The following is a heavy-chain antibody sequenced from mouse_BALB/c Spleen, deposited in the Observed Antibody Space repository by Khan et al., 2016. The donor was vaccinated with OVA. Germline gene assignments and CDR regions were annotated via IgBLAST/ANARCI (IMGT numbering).Heavy chain of an antibody. Sequence: VQLKESGGDLVKPGGSLKLSCAVSGFTFSSYVMSWVRQTPEKRLEWVASISSGGTPAYPDSLKGRFTISRDNARNIMYLQMSNLRSEDTAMYYCVREAYRYDEYYFDYWGQGTTLTVSS. CDR1: GFTFSSYV. D-gene: IGHD2-14*01. CDR3: VREAYRYDEYYFDY. V-gene: IGHV5-6-5*01. J-gene: IGHJ2*01. CDR2: ISSGGTP.